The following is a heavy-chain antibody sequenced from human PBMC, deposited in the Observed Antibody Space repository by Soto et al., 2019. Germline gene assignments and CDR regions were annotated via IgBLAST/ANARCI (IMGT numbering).Heavy chain of an antibody. Sequence: SETLSLTCAVYGGSVNGYYWNWIRQPPGKGLEWIGEVNHTGGTHYNPSLESRVTMSVDTSKNQFSLRLSSVTAADTAIYYCATRITVFGLLIPPFDPWGQGTQVTVSS. CDR1: GGSVNGYY. V-gene: IGHV4-34*01. J-gene: IGHJ5*02. CDR3: ATRITVFGLLIPPFDP. D-gene: IGHD3-3*01. CDR2: VNHTGGT.